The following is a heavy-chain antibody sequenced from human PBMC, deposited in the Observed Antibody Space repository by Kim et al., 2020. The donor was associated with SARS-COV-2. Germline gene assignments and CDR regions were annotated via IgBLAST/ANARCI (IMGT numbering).Heavy chain of an antibody. Sequence: SETLSLTCTVSGGSVSSGSYYWSWIRQPPGKGLEWIGYIYYSGSTNYNPSLKSRVTISVDTSKNQFSLKLSSVTAADTAVYYCARQDSSSWYWGQGTLVT. D-gene: IGHD6-13*01. V-gene: IGHV4-61*01. CDR2: IYYSGST. CDR1: GGSVSSGSYY. J-gene: IGHJ4*02. CDR3: ARQDSSSWY.